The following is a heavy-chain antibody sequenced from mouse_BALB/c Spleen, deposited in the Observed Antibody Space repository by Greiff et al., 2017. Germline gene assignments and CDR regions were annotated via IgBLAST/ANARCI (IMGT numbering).Heavy chain of an antibody. CDR3: ARSRYDYYFDY. V-gene: IGHV3-2*02. D-gene: IGHD2-14*01. J-gene: IGHJ2*01. CDR2: ISYSGST. CDR1: GYSITSDYA. Sequence: EVQRVESGPGLVKPSQSLSLTCTVTGYSITSDYAWNWIRQFPGNKLEWMGYISYSGSTSYNPSLKSRISITRDTSKNQFFLQLNSVTTEDTATYYCARSRYDYYFDYWGQGTTLTVSS.